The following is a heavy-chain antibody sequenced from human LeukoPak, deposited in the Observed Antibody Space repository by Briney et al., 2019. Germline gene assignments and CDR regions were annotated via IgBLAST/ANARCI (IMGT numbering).Heavy chain of an antibody. Sequence: PSETLSLTCTVSGGSISSYYWSWIRQPPGKGLEWIGYIYYSGSTNYNPSLKSRVTISVDTSKNQFSLKLSSVTAADTAVYYCASLSSGWDYFDCWGQGTLVTVSS. CDR2: IYYSGST. V-gene: IGHV4-59*01. D-gene: IGHD6-19*01. J-gene: IGHJ4*02. CDR1: GGSISSYY. CDR3: ASLSSGWDYFDC.